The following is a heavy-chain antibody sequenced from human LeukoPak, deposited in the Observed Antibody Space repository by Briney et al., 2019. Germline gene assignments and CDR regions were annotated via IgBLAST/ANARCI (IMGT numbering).Heavy chain of an antibody. CDR2: FDPEDGET. CDR1: GYTLTELS. Sequence: ASVTVSCTVSGYTLTELSMHWVRQAPGKGLEWMGGFDPEDGETIYAQKFQGRVTMTEDTSTDTAYMELSSLRSEDTAVYYCATAVAALENYYYYYGMDVWGQGTTVTVSS. J-gene: IGHJ6*02. V-gene: IGHV1-24*01. CDR3: ATAVAALENYYYYYGMDV. D-gene: IGHD6-6*01.